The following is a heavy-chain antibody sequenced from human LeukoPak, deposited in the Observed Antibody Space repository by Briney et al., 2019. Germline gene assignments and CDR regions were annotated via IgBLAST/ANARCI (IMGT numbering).Heavy chain of an antibody. CDR3: ARGPRYCSGGSCYFPDY. V-gene: IGHV4-4*07. CDR2: IYTGGST. J-gene: IGHJ4*02. Sequence: PSETLSLNCTVSGGSISSYYWSWLRQPAGKGLEWIGRIYTGGSTNYNPSLKSRVTVSVDTSKNQCSLKLSSVTAADTAVYYCARGPRYCSGGSCYFPDYWGQGTLVTVSS. D-gene: IGHD2-15*01. CDR1: GGSISSYY.